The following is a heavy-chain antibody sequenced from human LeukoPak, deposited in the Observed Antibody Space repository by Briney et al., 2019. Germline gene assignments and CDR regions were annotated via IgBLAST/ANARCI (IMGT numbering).Heavy chain of an antibody. D-gene: IGHD3-16*01. J-gene: IGHJ4*02. Sequence: PGGSLRLSCAASGFTVSSNYMSWVRQAPGKGLEWVSVIYSGGSTYYADSVKGRFTIPRDNSKNTLYLQMNSLRAEDTAVYYCARGLHYVHPSFDYWGQGTLVTVSS. V-gene: IGHV3-53*01. CDR2: IYSGGST. CDR3: ARGLHYVHPSFDY. CDR1: GFTVSSNY.